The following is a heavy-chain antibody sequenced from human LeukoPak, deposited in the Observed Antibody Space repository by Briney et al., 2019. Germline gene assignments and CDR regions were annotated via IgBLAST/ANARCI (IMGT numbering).Heavy chain of an antibody. CDR1: VDFFISSSNY. D-gene: IGHD2-2*01. CDR3: GRRGLLVPAS. Sequence: SETLSLTCTVSVDFFISSSNYWVWIRQPPGKGLGWVGSIYYDGSTYYNSALKSRATIFADTSKSQFSLKLNSVIAADTAVYYCGRRGLLVPASWGQGTLVTVSS. CDR2: IYYDGST. J-gene: IGHJ5*02. V-gene: IGHV4-39*01.